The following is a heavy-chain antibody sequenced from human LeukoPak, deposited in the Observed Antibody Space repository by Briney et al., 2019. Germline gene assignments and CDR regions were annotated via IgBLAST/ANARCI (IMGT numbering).Heavy chain of an antibody. V-gene: IGHV3-21*01. D-gene: IGHD3-10*01. CDR2: VSSSNSHK. CDR3: AIRGSGSYGPFDY. CDR1: GFTFSSYS. J-gene: IGHJ4*02. Sequence: PGGSLRLSCAASGFTFSSYSMNWVRQAPGKGLEWVSSVSSSNSHKYYADSVKGRFTISRDNAKNSLYLQMNSLRAEDTAVYYCAIRGSGSYGPFDYWGQGTLVTVSS.